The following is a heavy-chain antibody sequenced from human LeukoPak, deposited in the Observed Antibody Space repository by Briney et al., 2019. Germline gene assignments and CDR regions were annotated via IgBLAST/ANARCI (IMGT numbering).Heavy chain of an antibody. CDR3: ARGLYGSGSYYKNPYYFDY. CDR1: GFTFSSNY. Sequence: GGSLRLSCAASGFTFSSNYMSWVRQAPGKGLEWVSVIYGGGSTYYADSVKGRFTISRDNSKNTLYLQMNSLRAEDTAVYYCARGLYGSGSYYKNPYYFDYWGQGTLVTVSS. J-gene: IGHJ4*02. V-gene: IGHV3-66*01. D-gene: IGHD3-10*01. CDR2: IYGGGST.